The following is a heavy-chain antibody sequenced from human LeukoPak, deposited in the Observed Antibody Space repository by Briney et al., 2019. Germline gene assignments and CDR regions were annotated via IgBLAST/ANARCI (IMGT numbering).Heavy chain of an antibody. CDR3: ARSSGYMSY. J-gene: IGHJ4*02. CDR2: IYHSGST. Sequence: PWETLSLTCTVSHYSISSNYYWGWIRQPPGKGLEWIGSIYHSGSTYYNPSLKTRVTISVDTSKNQFSLKLTSVTAADTSVYYCARSSGYMSYWGQGTLVTVSS. V-gene: IGHV4-38-2*02. CDR1: HYSISSNYY. D-gene: IGHD3-22*01.